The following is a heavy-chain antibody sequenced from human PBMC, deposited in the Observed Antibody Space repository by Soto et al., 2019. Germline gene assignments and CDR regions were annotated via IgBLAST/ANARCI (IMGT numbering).Heavy chain of an antibody. V-gene: IGHV1-69*01. J-gene: IGHJ4*02. CDR2: LIPIFGTA. CDR3: ARDGGMHSGGIDY. D-gene: IGHD1-26*01. CDR1: GGTFSSYS. Sequence: QVQLVQSGAEVKKPGSSVKASCKASGGTFSSYSITWVRQAPGQGLEWMGELIPIFGTANYAQKFQGRVTITADESTGTAYMELSSLRSEDTAVYYCARDGGMHSGGIDYWGQGTVVTVS.